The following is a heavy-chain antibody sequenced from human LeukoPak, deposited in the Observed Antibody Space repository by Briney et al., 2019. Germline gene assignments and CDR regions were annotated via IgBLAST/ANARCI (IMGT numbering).Heavy chain of an antibody. D-gene: IGHD3-10*01. CDR1: GFTFRSYA. J-gene: IGHJ4*02. Sequence: GSLRLSCAASGFTFRSYAMKWVRQAPGQGLEWVSTISGGGGNIYYADSVQGRFTLSRDNTKNTPALLMNRLRAEDTAVYYCAKEFGDYSPPYWGEGTLVTVSS. V-gene: IGHV3-23*01. CDR2: ISGGGGNI. CDR3: AKEFGDYSPPY.